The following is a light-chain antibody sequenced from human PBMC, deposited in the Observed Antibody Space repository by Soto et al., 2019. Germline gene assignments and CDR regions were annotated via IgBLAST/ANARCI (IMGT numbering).Light chain of an antibody. CDR2: SNN. CDR3: AAWDDSLKGWV. Sequence: QSVLTQPPSASGTPGQRVTISCSESSSNIGSNTVNWYQQLPGTAPKLLIYSNNQRPSGVPDRFSGSKSGTSASLAISGLQSEDEADYYCAAWDDSLKGWVFGGGTKLTVL. CDR1: SSNIGSNT. J-gene: IGLJ3*02. V-gene: IGLV1-44*01.